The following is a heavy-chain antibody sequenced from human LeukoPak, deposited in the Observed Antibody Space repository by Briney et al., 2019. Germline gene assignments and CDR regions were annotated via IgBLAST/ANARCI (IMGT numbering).Heavy chain of an antibody. Sequence: GGSLRLSCAASGFTFSSYAMSWVRQAPGKGLEWGSAISGSGGSTYYADSVKGRFTISRDNSKNTLYLQMNSLRAEDTAVYYCAKTRRGYYYDSSGYYSYWGQGTLVTVSS. V-gene: IGHV3-23*01. CDR2: ISGSGGST. CDR1: GFTFSSYA. D-gene: IGHD3-22*01. J-gene: IGHJ4*02. CDR3: AKTRRGYYYDSSGYYSY.